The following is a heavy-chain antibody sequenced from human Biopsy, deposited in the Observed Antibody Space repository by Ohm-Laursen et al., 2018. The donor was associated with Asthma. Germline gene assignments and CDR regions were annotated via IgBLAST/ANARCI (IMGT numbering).Heavy chain of an antibody. Sequence: SVKVSCKSLGGTFNTYVIGWVRQAPGQGLEWMGGINSVFGTTTYPQKFQDRVTITADDSTSTVYMESSSLKSEDTAVYYCARKAGSCISRTCYSLDFWGQGTLVTVSS. D-gene: IGHD2-2*01. CDR1: GGTFNTYV. CDR2: INSVFGTT. J-gene: IGHJ4*02. CDR3: ARKAGSCISRTCYSLDF. V-gene: IGHV1-69*13.